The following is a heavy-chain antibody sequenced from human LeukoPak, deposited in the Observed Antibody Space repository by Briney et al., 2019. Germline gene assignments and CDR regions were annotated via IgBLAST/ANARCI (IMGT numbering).Heavy chain of an antibody. CDR1: GYTFTDYY. D-gene: IGHD3-10*01. V-gene: IGHV1-2*02. Sequence: ASVKVSCKASGYTFTDYYMHWVRQAPGQGLEWMGWINPNSGGTNYAQKFQGRVTMTRDTSISTAYMELSRLRSDDTAVYYCARDLNGDYYGSGSYDDYWGQGTLVTVSS. CDR2: INPNSGGT. J-gene: IGHJ4*02. CDR3: ARDLNGDYYGSGSYDDY.